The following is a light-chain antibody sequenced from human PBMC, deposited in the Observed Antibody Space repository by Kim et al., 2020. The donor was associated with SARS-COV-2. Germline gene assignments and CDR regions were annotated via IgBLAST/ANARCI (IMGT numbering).Light chain of an antibody. CDR3: VLYMGYGILV. V-gene: IGLV6-57*04. CDR1: SGSIDDNY. CDR2: EDD. J-gene: IGLJ3*02. Sequence: NFMLTQPHSVSESPGKTVTISCTRSSGSIDDNYVQWYQQRPGGVPTTVIYEDDQRPSGVSDRFSGSILGNKAALTITGAQADDESVYYCVLYMGYGILVFGGGTQLTVL.